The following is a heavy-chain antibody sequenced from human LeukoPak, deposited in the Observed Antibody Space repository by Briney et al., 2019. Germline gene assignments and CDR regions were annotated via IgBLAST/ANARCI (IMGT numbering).Heavy chain of an antibody. CDR3: AKGGHDYGDHFDY. J-gene: IGHJ4*02. D-gene: IGHD4-17*01. V-gene: IGHV3-30*02. CDR1: GFTFSSYS. Sequence: GGSLRLSCAASGFTFSSYSMSWVRQAPGKGLEWVAFIRYDGSNKYYADSVKGRFTISRDNSKNTLYLQMNSLRAEDTAVYYCAKGGHDYGDHFDYWGQGTLVTVSS. CDR2: IRYDGSNK.